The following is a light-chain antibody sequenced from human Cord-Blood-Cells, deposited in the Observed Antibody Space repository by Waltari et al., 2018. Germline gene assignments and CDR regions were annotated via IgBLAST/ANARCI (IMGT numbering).Light chain of an antibody. CDR3: QQYNSYGT. CDR2: DAS. CDR1: QRISSW. V-gene: IGKV1-5*01. J-gene: IGKJ1*01. Sequence: DIQMTQSPSTLSASVGDRVTITCRASQRISSWLAWYQQKPGKAPKLLIYDASSLESGVPSRFSVSGSVTEFTLTISSLQPDDFATYYCQQYNSYGTFGQGTKVEIK.